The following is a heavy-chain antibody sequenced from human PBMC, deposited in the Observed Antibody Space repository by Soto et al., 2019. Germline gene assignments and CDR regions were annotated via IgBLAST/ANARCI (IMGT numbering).Heavy chain of an antibody. J-gene: IGHJ3*02. V-gene: IGHV4-59*12. D-gene: IGHD3-22*01. CDR2: IHYSGVT. CDR1: GVSFSSYY. Sequence: SETLSLTCTVSGVSFSSYYWSWIRQPPGKGLEWIGYIHYSGVTSYNPSLKSRVAISVDTSKNQFSLKLSSVTAADTAVYYCARFAHSGALGYPIPFDIWGQGTMVTVSS. CDR3: ARFAHSGALGYPIPFDI.